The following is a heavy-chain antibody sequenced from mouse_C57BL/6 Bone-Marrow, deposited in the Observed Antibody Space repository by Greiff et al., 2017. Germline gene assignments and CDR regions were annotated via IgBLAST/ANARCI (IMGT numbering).Heavy chain of an antibody. D-gene: IGHD1-1*01. J-gene: IGHJ3*01. CDR1: GYTFSSYW. CDR3: ARWRPYYYGSSWFAD. Sequence: VQLQQPGAELVKPGASVKMSCKASGYTFSSYWITWVKQRPGQGLEWIGDIYPGSGSTNYNEKFKGKATLTVDTSSSTAYMQLSSLTSEDSAVYYCARWRPYYYGSSWFADWGQGALVTVSA. CDR2: IYPGSGST. V-gene: IGHV1-55*01.